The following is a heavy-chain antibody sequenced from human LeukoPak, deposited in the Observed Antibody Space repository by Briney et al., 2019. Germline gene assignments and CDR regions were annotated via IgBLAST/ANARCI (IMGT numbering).Heavy chain of an antibody. CDR1: GFTFSGSA. J-gene: IGHJ4*02. CDR3: TRRDSSVYYFDY. V-gene: IGHV3-73*01. CDR2: IRSKANTYAT. Sequence: GGSLRLSCAASGFTFSGSAMHWVRQASGKGLEWLGRIRSKANTYATAYAASVKGRFTISRDDSNNTAYLQMNSLKTEDTAVYYCTRRDSSVYYFDYWGQGTLSPSPQ. D-gene: IGHD6-19*01.